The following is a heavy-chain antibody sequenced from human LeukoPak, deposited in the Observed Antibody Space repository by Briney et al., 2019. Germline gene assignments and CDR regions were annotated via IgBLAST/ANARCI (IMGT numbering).Heavy chain of an antibody. V-gene: IGHV3-30*02. CDR1: GFTFSSYG. Sequence: PGGSLRLSCAASGFTFSSYGMHWVRQAPGKGLEWVAFIRYDGSNKYYADSVKGRFTISRDNSKNTLYLQMNSLRAEDTAVYYCARALSGYPQSPFDYWGQGTLVTVSS. J-gene: IGHJ4*02. D-gene: IGHD3-3*01. CDR3: ARALSGYPQSPFDY. CDR2: IRYDGSNK.